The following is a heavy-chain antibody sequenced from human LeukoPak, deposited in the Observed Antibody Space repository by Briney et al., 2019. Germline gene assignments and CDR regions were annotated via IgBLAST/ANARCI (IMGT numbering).Heavy chain of an antibody. CDR2: ISGSGGST. Sequence: PGGSLRLSCAASGFTVSSNYMSWVRQAPGKGLEWVSSISGSGGSTYYADSVKGRFSIPRDNSKNTLYLQMNSLRAEDTAVYYCAREDYYDSSGYYKEYYFDYWGQGTLVTVSS. V-gene: IGHV3-23*01. CDR1: GFTVSSNY. CDR3: AREDYYDSSGYYKEYYFDY. J-gene: IGHJ4*02. D-gene: IGHD3-22*01.